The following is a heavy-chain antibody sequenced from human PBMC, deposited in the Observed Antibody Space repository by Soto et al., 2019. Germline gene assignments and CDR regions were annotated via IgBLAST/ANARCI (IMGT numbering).Heavy chain of an antibody. CDR2: IYYSGST. CDR1: GGSISSYY. Sequence: PSETLSLTCTVSGGSISSYYWSWIRQPPGKGLEWIGYIYYSGSTNYNPSLKSRVTISVDTSKNQSSLKLSSVTAADTAVYYCARLPGSSWDYYYGMDVWGQGTTVTVSS. J-gene: IGHJ6*02. V-gene: IGHV4-59*01. D-gene: IGHD6-13*01. CDR3: ARLPGSSWDYYYGMDV.